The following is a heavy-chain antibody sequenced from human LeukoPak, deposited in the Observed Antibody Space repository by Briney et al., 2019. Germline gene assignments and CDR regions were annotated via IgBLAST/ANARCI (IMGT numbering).Heavy chain of an antibody. CDR2: IIPIFGTA. D-gene: IGHD3-22*01. J-gene: IGHJ4*02. Sequence: SVKVSCKASGGTFSSYAISWVRQAPGQGLEWMGGIIPIFGTANYAQKFQGRVTITADESTSTAYMELSSLRSKDTAVYYCAREHDSSGYYAHWGQGTLVTVSS. CDR3: AREHDSSGYYAH. V-gene: IGHV1-69*13. CDR1: GGTFSSYA.